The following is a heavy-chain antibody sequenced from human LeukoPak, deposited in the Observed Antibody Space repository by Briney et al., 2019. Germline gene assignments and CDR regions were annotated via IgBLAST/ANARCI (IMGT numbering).Heavy chain of an antibody. CDR3: ARQARSIFGVVICWFDP. J-gene: IGHJ5*02. CDR2: IYYSGST. Sequence: SETLSLTCAVYGGSFSGYYWGWIRQPPGKGLEWIGSIYYSGSTCYNPSLKSRVTISVDTSKNQFSLKLSSVTAADTAVYYCARQARSIFGVVICWFDPWGQGTLVTVSS. D-gene: IGHD3-3*01. CDR1: GGSFSGYY. V-gene: IGHV4-39*01.